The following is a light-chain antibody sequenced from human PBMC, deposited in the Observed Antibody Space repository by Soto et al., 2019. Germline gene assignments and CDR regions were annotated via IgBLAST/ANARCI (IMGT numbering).Light chain of an antibody. V-gene: IGLV2-14*03. CDR2: DVT. CDR3: SSFTGSSYV. CDR1: SSDVGNNND. J-gene: IGLJ1*01. Sequence: QSVLTQPASVSGSPGQSITISCTGTSSDVGNNNDVSWYQHNPGRAPKVMICDVTNRPSGVSNRSSGSKSGNTASLNISGLQSEDEDDYYCSSFTGSSYVFGTGTKLTVL.